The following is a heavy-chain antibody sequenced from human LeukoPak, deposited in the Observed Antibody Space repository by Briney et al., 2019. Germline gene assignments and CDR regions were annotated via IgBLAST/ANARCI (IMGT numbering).Heavy chain of an antibody. CDR1: GGSISSYY. CDR2: IYYTGST. D-gene: IGHD5-24*01. CDR3: ARTPDAPMARYYFDY. Sequence: SETLSLTRTVSGGSISSYYWNWIRQPPGKGLEWIAYIYYTGSTDSNPSLKSRITMSVDTSKNQFSLRLTSVTAADTAVYYCARTPDAPMARYYFDYWGQGTLVTVSS. J-gene: IGHJ4*02. V-gene: IGHV4-59*01.